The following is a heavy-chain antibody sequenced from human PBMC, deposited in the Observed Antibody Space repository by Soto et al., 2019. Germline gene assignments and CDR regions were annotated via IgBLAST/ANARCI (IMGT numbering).Heavy chain of an antibody. V-gene: IGHV3-74*01. CDR1: GFTVSSNY. CDR2: INSDGSST. J-gene: IGHJ6*02. Sequence: GGSLRLSCAASGFTVSSNYMSWVRQAPGKGLEWVSRINSDGSSTSYADSVKGRFTISRDNAKNTLYLQMNSLRAEDTAVYYCARAQGSYDSSGYDYYYGMDVWGQGTTVTVSS. CDR3: ARAQGSYDSSGYDYYYGMDV. D-gene: IGHD3-22*01.